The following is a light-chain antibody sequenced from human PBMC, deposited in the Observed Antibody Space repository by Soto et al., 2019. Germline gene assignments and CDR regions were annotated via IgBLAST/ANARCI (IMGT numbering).Light chain of an antibody. CDR1: QDIGSW. V-gene: IGKV1-12*01. CDR3: QQANSSPLT. CDR2: AAS. Sequence: DIHMTQSPSSLSASLGDTVTITFLASQDIGSWLAWFQQKPGRAPKLLIYAASSLQSGVPSRFSGSGSGADFTLTISSLQPEDFATYYCQQANSSPLTFGGGTKVDIK. J-gene: IGKJ4*01.